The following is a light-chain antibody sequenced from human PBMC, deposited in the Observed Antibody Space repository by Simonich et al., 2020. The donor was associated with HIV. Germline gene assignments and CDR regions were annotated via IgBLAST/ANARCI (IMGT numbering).Light chain of an antibody. CDR2: WAS. Sequence: DIVMTQSPDSLAVSLGERATINCKSSQSVLYSSNNKNYLAWYQKKPGQPPKLLIYWASTRESGVPDRVSGSGSGTDFTLTISSLQAEDVAVYYCQQYYSTPFTFGPGTKVDIK. J-gene: IGKJ3*01. V-gene: IGKV4-1*01. CDR1: QSVLYSSNNKNY. CDR3: QQYYSTPFT.